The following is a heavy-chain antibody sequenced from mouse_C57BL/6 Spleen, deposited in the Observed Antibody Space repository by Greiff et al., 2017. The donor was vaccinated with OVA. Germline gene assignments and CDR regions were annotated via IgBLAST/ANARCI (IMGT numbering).Heavy chain of an antibody. D-gene: IGHD1-1*01. V-gene: IGHV14-4*01. CDR2: IDPENGDT. Sequence: VQLQQSGAELVRPGASVKLSCTASGFNIKDDYMHWVKQRPEQGLEWIGWIDPENGDTEYASKFQGKATITADTSSNTAYLQLSSLTSEDTAVYYCTSTVVDYAMDYWGQGTSVTVSS. CDR3: TSTVVDYAMDY. CDR1: GFNIKDDY. J-gene: IGHJ4*01.